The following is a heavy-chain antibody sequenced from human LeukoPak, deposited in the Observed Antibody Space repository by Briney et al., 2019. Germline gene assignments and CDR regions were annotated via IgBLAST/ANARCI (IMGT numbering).Heavy chain of an antibody. Sequence: PGAAQQICCKGSGSIFTSYWIGWVRQLPGKGEERMGIIYTGDSDNRYSPSLQGQVTISADKSISTAYLQWSSLKASDTAMYYCARHLGYEFDYWGQGTLVTVSS. V-gene: IGHV5-51*01. J-gene: IGHJ4*02. CDR1: GSIFTSYW. CDR3: ARHLGYEFDY. D-gene: IGHD2-15*01. CDR2: IYTGDSDN.